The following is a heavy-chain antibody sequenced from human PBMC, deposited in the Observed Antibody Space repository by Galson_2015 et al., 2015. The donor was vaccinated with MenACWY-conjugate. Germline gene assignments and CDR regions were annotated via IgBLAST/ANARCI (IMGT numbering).Heavy chain of an antibody. D-gene: IGHD2-21*01. CDR1: GFTFSSFW. CDR2: IKQDGSEK. CDR3: ARGGATGGAFRY. Sequence: SLRLSCAASGFTFSSFWMSWVRQAPGKGLECVANIKQDGSEKYYVDSVKGRFTISRDNAQNSPYLQINSLRAEDTAVYYCARGGATGGAFRYWGQGTLVTVSS. J-gene: IGHJ4*02. V-gene: IGHV3-7*03.